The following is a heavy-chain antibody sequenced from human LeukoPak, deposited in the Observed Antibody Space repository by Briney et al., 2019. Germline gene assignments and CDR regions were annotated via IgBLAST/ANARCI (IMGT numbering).Heavy chain of an antibody. V-gene: IGHV6-1*01. CDR1: GDSVSSNSAA. D-gene: IGHD2-15*01. CDR2: TYYRSKWSN. J-gene: IGHJ4*02. CDR3: ARDRGYCSGGSCYHLHYFDY. Sequence: SQTLSLTCAISGDSVSSNSAAWNWIRQSPSRGLEWLGRTYYRSKWSNDYALSVKSRITINPDISKNQFSLQLNSVTPEDTAVYYCARDRGYCSGGSCYHLHYFDYWGQGTLVTVSS.